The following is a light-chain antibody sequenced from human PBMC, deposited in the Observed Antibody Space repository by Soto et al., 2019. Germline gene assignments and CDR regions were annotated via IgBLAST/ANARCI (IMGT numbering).Light chain of an antibody. V-gene: IGLV2-14*01. CDR3: SSYTITTALV. J-gene: IGLJ1*01. Sequence: QSVLTQPAAVSGSPGQSITISCTGTSSDVGGYNFVSWYQQHPGKAPKLMISEVSNRPSGVSNRFSGSKSGNTASLTISGLQTEDEADYYCSSYTITTALVFGSGNKVTVL. CDR2: EVS. CDR1: SSDVGGYNF.